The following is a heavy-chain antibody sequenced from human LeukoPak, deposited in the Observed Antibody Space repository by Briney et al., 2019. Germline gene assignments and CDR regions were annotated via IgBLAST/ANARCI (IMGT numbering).Heavy chain of an antibody. CDR1: GDSISSYY. CDR2: IYYSGGT. V-gene: IGHV4-59*01. J-gene: IGHJ3*02. CDR3: ARQNLYCTSGVCSHAFDI. D-gene: IGHD2-8*01. Sequence: SETLSLTCTVSGDSISSYYWNWIRQPPGKGLEWIGYIYYSGGTNYNPSLKSRVTISLDTSKDQFSLKLSSVTAADTAVYYCARQNLYCTSGVCSHAFDIWGQGTLVTVSS.